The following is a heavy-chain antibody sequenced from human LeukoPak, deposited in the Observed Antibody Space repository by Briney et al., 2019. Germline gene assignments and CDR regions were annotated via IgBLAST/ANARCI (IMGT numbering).Heavy chain of an antibody. CDR1: GFTFSSYE. V-gene: IGHV3-48*03. J-gene: IGHJ5*02. Sequence: PGGSLRLSCAASGFTFSSYEMNWVRQAPGKGLEWVSHISSSGSTIYYADSVKGRFTISRDNAKNSLYLQMNSLRAEDTAVYYCAFGRNWFDPWGQGTLITVSS. D-gene: IGHD3-10*01. CDR3: AFGRNWFDP. CDR2: ISSSGSTI.